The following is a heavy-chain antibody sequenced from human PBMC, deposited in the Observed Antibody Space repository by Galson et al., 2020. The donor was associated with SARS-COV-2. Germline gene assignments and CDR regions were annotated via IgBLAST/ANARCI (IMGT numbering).Heavy chain of an antibody. V-gene: IGHV1-2*02. D-gene: IGHD1-26*01. J-gene: IGHJ4*02. Sequence: GESLKISCKASGYTFSGYYFHWVRQAPGQGPEWMGWINPNSGGTNYAQKFQGRVTMTRDTSIRTVYMELSRLRSDDTAVYYCARGPTDTGDSWGQGTLVTVSS. CDR1: GYTFSGYY. CDR2: INPNSGGT. CDR3: ARGPTDTGDS.